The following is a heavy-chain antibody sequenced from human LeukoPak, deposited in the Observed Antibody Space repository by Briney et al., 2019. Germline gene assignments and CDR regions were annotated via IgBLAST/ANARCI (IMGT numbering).Heavy chain of an antibody. Sequence: GGSLRLSCAASGFTFSSYGMHWVRQAPGKGLEWVAAISSDGSHKYYANSVKGRFTISRDDSKNTVYLQMDSLRADDTAVYYCARDLSGWYTIDYWGQGTLVTVSS. CDR1: GFTFSSYG. CDR3: ARDLSGWYTIDY. J-gene: IGHJ4*02. D-gene: IGHD6-19*01. V-gene: IGHV3-30*19. CDR2: ISSDGSHK.